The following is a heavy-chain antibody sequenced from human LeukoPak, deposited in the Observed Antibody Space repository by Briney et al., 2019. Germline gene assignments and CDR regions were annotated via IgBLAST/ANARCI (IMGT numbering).Heavy chain of an antibody. CDR2: ISSSGSTK. CDR3: SADPGDY. CDR1: GFTFSDYY. Sequence: AGGSLRLTCAASGFTFSDYYMTWIRLAPGKGLEWVSYISSSGSTKYYADSVKGRFTISRDNARNSLYLQMNSLGVDDTAVYFCSADPGDYWGQGTLVSVSS. J-gene: IGHJ4*02. V-gene: IGHV3-11*04. D-gene: IGHD7-27*01.